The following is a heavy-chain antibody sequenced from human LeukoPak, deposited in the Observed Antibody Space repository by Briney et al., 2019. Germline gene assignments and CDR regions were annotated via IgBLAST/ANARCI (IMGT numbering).Heavy chain of an antibody. V-gene: IGHV3-21*01. Sequence: GGSLILSCAASGLTFSTYSMNWVRQAPGKGLEWVSSISGSSSYIYYADSVKSRFTISRDNAKNSLYLQMNSLRGEDTAVYYCARDPWGMLVVEVAGFDYWGQGTLVTVSS. CDR3: ARDPWGMLVVEVAGFDY. J-gene: IGHJ4*02. CDR2: ISGSSSYI. CDR1: GLTFSTYS. D-gene: IGHD6-19*01.